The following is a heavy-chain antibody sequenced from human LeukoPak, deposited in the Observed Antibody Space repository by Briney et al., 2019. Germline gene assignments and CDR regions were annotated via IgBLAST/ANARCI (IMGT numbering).Heavy chain of an antibody. J-gene: IGHJ4*02. CDR1: GFTFSSYA. CDR2: ISGSGGST. Sequence: PGGSLRLSCAASGFTFSSYAMSWVRQAPGKVLEWVSAISGSGGSTYYADSVKGRFTISRDNSKNTLYLQMNSLRAEDTAVYYCAKDPLWFGELSWAFDYWGQGTLVTVSS. D-gene: IGHD3-10*01. V-gene: IGHV3-23*01. CDR3: AKDPLWFGELSWAFDY.